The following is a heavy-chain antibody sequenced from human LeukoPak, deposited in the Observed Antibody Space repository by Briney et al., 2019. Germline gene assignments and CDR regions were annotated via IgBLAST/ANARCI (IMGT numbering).Heavy chain of an antibody. CDR1: GGSISSYY. V-gene: IGHV4-4*07. CDR2: IYTGGST. J-gene: IGHJ5*02. Sequence: SETLSLTCTVSGGSISSYYWSWVRQPAGKGLEWIGRIYTGGSTNYNPSLKSRVTMSVDTSKNQFSLKLSSVTAADTAVYYCARDRGKGVAARLTYNWFDPWGQGTLVTVSS. CDR3: ARDRGKGVAARLTYNWFDP. D-gene: IGHD6-6*01.